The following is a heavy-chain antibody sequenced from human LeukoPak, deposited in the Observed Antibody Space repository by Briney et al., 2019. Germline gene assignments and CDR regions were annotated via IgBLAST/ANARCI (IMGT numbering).Heavy chain of an antibody. Sequence: QPGGSLRLSCAASGFTFSSYAMSWVRQAPGKGLEWVSAISGSGGSGGSTNYADSVKGRFTISRDNSKNTLYLEMNSLRAEDTAVYYCAKATGSKNYYGMDDWGQGTTVTVSS. CDR2: ISGSGGSGGST. V-gene: IGHV3-23*01. D-gene: IGHD1-26*01. J-gene: IGHJ6*02. CDR1: GFTFSSYA. CDR3: AKATGSKNYYGMDD.